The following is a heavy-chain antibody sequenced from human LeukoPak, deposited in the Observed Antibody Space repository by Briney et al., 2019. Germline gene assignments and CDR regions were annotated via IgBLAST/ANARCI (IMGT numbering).Heavy chain of an antibody. CDR1: GGSISNYY. Sequence: KPSETLSLTCTVSGGSISNYYWSWIRQPPGKGLEWIGHIYYSGATKYNPPLKSRATISVDTSKNQCSLMLSSVTAADTAVKYCARFGITVVRGGKYYFDYWGQGTLVTVSS. D-gene: IGHD3-10*01. J-gene: IGHJ4*02. CDR3: ARFGITVVRGGKYYFDY. CDR2: IYYSGAT. V-gene: IGHV4-59*08.